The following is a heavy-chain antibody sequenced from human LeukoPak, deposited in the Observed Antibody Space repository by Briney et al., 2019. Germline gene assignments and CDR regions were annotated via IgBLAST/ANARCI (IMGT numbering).Heavy chain of an antibody. D-gene: IGHD3-10*01. CDR1: GGSISSYS. V-gene: IGHV4-4*07. Sequence: SETLSLTCTVPGGSISSYSWSWIRQSAGEALEWIGRMHPSGRTDYKSSLRSRVTMSVDTSKNQFSLKLTSVTAADTAVYYCARRLGSGSLRDWFDPWGQGTLVTVSS. CDR3: ARRLGSGSLRDWFDP. CDR2: MHPSGRT. J-gene: IGHJ5*02.